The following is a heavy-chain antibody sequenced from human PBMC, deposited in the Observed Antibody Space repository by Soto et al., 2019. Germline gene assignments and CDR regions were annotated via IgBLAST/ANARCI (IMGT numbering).Heavy chain of an antibody. CDR2: VYSSGST. CDR1: GGSFSGYY. J-gene: IGHJ4*02. CDR3: ARQYTVTVSYFDY. D-gene: IGHD4-17*01. Sequence: SETLSLTCAVYGGSFSGYYWSWIRQPPGKGLEWIGAVYSSGSTNYNPSLKSRVSMSVDTSKNQFSLNVSSVTAADTALYFCARQYTVTVSYFDYWGLGTLVTVSS. V-gene: IGHV4-34*01.